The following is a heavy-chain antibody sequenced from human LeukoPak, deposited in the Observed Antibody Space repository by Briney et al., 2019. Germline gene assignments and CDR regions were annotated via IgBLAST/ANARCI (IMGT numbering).Heavy chain of an antibody. CDR2: INPNSGGT. Sequence: ASVKVSCKASGYTFTGRYMHWVRQAPGQGLEWMGWINPNSGGTNYAQKFQGRVTMTRDTSITTAYMELSRLKSDDTAVYYCAREVDYYDSSDYFPLGYWGRGTLVTVSS. J-gene: IGHJ4*02. CDR1: GYTFTGRY. D-gene: IGHD3-22*01. CDR3: AREVDYYDSSDYFPLGY. V-gene: IGHV1-2*02.